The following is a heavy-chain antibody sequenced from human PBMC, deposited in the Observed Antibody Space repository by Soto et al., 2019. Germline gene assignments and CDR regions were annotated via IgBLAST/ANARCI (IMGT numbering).Heavy chain of an antibody. D-gene: IGHD1-26*01. J-gene: IGHJ6*02. Sequence: VQLLESGGGLVQPGGSLRLSCAASGFTFSSYAMSWVRQAPGKGLEWVAVIWYDGSNKYYADSVKGRFTISRDNSKNTLYLQMNSLRAEDTAVYYCARSGVGATHYYYYGMDVWGQGTTVTVSS. CDR3: ARSGVGATHYYYYGMDV. CDR1: GFTFSSYA. CDR2: IWYDGSNK. V-gene: IGHV3-33*08.